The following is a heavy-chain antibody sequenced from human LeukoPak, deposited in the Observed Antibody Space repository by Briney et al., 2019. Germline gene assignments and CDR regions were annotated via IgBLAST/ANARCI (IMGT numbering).Heavy chain of an antibody. CDR3: ASGRSYDSSGYYFY. V-gene: IGHV3-23*01. CDR2: ISRRDDYT. J-gene: IGHJ4*02. Sequence: KSGGSLRLSCAASGFAFSSYAVSWVRQPPGKGLEWVSVISRRDDYTYYADSVKGRFTISRDNSKNTLYLQMNSLRAEDTAMYYCASGRSYDSSGYYFYWGQGTLVTVSS. D-gene: IGHD3-22*01. CDR1: GFAFSSYA.